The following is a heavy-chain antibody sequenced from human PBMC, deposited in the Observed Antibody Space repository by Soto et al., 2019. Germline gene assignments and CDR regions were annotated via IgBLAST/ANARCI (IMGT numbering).Heavy chain of an antibody. Sequence: SLRLACASSVCTFSSYGMRWVGHSPGKWREWVAVISYEGRNKYYADSVKGRFSISRDNSKSTLYLQMNSRRAEETAVYDCAKEIGIVAVPPAEPQRMEVWGPGTTVIVSS. D-gene: IGHD2-2*01. V-gene: IGHV3-30*18. CDR1: VCTFSSYG. J-gene: IGHJ6*02. CDR3: AKEIGIVAVPPAEPQRMEV. CDR2: ISYEGRNK.